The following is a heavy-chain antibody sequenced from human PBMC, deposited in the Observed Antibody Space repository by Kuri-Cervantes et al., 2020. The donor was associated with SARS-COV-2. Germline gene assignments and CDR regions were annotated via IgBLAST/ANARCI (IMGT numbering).Heavy chain of an antibody. Sequence: SETLSLTCTVSGGSISSYYWSWIRQPAGKGLEWIGRIYTVGITNYNPSLKSRVTMSVDTSKNQFSLKLSPVTAADTAVYYCARPPPILGVEGSYYYYYMDVWGKGTTVTVSS. CDR2: IYTVGIT. V-gene: IGHV4-4*07. J-gene: IGHJ6*03. D-gene: IGHD2-15*01. CDR1: GGSISSYY. CDR3: ARPPPILGVEGSYYYYYMDV.